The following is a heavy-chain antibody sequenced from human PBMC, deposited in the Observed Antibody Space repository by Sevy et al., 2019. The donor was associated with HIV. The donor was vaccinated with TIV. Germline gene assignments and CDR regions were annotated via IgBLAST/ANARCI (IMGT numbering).Heavy chain of an antibody. CDR1: GFSVSTNY. J-gene: IGHJ6*02. Sequence: GGSLRLSCAASGFSVSTNYMTWVRQAPGKGLEWVSVVYSGGRTEYADSVKGRFTIFRDISKNALFLELSSLTAEDTAVYYCATRSSGDSYYYGMDVWGQGTTVTVSS. CDR2: VYSGGRT. D-gene: IGHD4-17*01. CDR3: ATRSSGDSYYYGMDV. V-gene: IGHV3-53*01.